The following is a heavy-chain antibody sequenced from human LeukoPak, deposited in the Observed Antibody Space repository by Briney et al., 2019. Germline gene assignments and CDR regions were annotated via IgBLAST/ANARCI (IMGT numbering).Heavy chain of an antibody. CDR1: GITFSTCA. V-gene: IGHV3-23*01. CDR2: ISGSGGST. D-gene: IGHD4-17*01. Sequence: PGGSLRLSCAASGITFSTCAMSWVRQAPGKGLEWVSAISGSGGSTYYADSVKGRFTISRDNSKNTLYLQMNSLRAEDTAVYYCARDFGDYSSYYYGMDVWGQGTTVTVSS. J-gene: IGHJ6*02. CDR3: ARDFGDYSSYYYGMDV.